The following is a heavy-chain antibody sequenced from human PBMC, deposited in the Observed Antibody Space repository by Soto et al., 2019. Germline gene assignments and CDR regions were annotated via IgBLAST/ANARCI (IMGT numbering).Heavy chain of an antibody. Sequence: QVQLVQSGAEVKKPGSSVKVSCKASGGTFSSYAISWVRQAPGQGLEWMGGIIPIFGTANYAQKFQGRVTNTRDEXTSTAYMERSSLRSEDTAVYYCARVNLGRMTTFQHWGQGTLVTVSS. CDR1: GGTFSSYA. D-gene: IGHD4-17*01. V-gene: IGHV1-69*05. CDR2: IIPIFGTA. CDR3: ARVNLGRMTTFQH. J-gene: IGHJ1*01.